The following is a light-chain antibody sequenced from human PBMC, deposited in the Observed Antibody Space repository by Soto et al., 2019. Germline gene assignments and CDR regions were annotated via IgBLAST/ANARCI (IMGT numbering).Light chain of an antibody. CDR2: AAS. V-gene: IGKV1-39*01. Sequence: DIQMTHSPSSLSASVGDRLTITCRASQSISSYLNWYQQKPGKAPKLLIYAASNLQSGVPSRFSGSGSGTDFTLTISSLQPEDFATYYCQQSYSTPRTFGQGTKLEIK. J-gene: IGKJ2*01. CDR3: QQSYSTPRT. CDR1: QSISSY.